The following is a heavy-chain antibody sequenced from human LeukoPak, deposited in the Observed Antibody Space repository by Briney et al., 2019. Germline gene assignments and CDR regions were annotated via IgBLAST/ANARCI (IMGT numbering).Heavy chain of an antibody. V-gene: IGHV4-59*11. Sequence: PSETLSLTCTVSGASIGSHYWGWLRQPPGKGLGWITYVYLTGTTYYNPSLKSRVTMSVDMSKRQLSLKLNSVTAADTAVYYCARGRYSSSWYIGFDYWGQGTLVTVSS. J-gene: IGHJ4*02. CDR2: VYLTGTT. D-gene: IGHD6-13*01. CDR1: GASIGSHY. CDR3: ARGRYSSSWYIGFDY.